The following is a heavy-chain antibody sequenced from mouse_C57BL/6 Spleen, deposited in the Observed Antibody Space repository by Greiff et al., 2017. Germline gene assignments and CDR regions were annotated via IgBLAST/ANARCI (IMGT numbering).Heavy chain of an antibody. J-gene: IGHJ4*01. CDR2: IDPNSGGT. Sequence: QVQLQQPGAELVKLSCKASGYTFTSYWMHWVKQRPGRGLEWIGRIDPNSGGTKYNEKFKSKATLTVDKPSSTAYMQLSSLTSEDSAVYYCARYYAMDYWGQGTSVTVSS. V-gene: IGHV1-72*01. CDR3: ARYYAMDY. CDR1: GYTFTSYW.